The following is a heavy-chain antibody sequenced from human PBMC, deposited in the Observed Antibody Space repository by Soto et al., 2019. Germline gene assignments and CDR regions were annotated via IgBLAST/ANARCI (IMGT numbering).Heavy chain of an antibody. J-gene: IGHJ3*02. V-gene: IGHV3-48*01. CDR1: GFTFSSYS. D-gene: IGHD2-8*02. Sequence: EVQLVESGGGLVQPGGSLRLSCAASGFTFSSYSMNWVRQAPGKGLEWVSYISSSSNTIYADSVKGRFTISRDNAKNSLYLQMNSLRAEDTAVYYCSLDLYCDNGRGAFDIWGQGTMVTVSS. CDR2: ISSSSNTI. CDR3: SLDLYCDNGRGAFDI.